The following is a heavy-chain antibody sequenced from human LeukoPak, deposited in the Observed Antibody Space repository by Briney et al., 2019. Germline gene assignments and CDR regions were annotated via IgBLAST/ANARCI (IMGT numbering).Heavy chain of an antibody. D-gene: IGHD3-3*01. V-gene: IGHV4-39*07. Sequence: SETLSLTCTVSGGSISSSSYYWGWIRQPPGKGLEWIGSIYYSGSTYYNPSLKSRVTISVDTSKNQFSLKLSSVTAADTAVYYCARDQLKAYYDFWSGYADNNDAFDIWGQGTMVTVSS. CDR3: ARDQLKAYYDFWSGYADNNDAFDI. CDR2: IYYSGST. J-gene: IGHJ3*02. CDR1: GGSISSSSYY.